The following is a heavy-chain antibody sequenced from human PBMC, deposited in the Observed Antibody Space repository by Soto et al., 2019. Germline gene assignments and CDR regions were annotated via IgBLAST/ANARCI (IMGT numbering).Heavy chain of an antibody. CDR1: GYTFTSYA. Sequence: ASVKVSCKASGYTFTSYAMHWVRQAPGQRLEWMGWINAGNGNTKYSQKFQGRVTITRDTSASTAYMELSSLRSEDTAVYYCGRGPGIVRPSGMDVWGQGTTVTVSS. CDR3: GRGPGIVRPSGMDV. D-gene: IGHD1-26*01. V-gene: IGHV1-3*01. CDR2: INAGNGNT. J-gene: IGHJ6*02.